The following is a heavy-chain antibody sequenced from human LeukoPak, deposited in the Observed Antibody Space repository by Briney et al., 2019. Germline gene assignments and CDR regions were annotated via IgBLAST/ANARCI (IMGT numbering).Heavy chain of an antibody. V-gene: IGHV4-38-2*02. Sequence: SETLSLTCTVSGYSISSGYYWGWVRQPPGKGLEWIGSIYHSGSTYYNPSLKSRVTISVDTSKNQFSLKLSSVTAADTAVYYCARDLVYYDFWSGYYTLDYWGQGTLVTVSS. CDR1: GYSISSGYY. D-gene: IGHD3-3*01. J-gene: IGHJ4*02. CDR2: IYHSGST. CDR3: ARDLVYYDFWSGYYTLDY.